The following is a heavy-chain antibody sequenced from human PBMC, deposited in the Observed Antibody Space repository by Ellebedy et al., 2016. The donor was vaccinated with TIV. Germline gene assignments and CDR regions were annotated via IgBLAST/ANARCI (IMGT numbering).Heavy chain of an antibody. CDR1: GGTFRSYA. V-gene: IGHV1-18*01. D-gene: IGHD1-1*01. J-gene: IGHJ5*02. CDR2: VSAYNGDT. Sequence: ASVKVSXKASGGTFRSYAISWVRQAPGQGLECMGCVSAYNGDTYYAQKFQGRVTMTTDTSTSTAYMELRSLRSEDTAVYYCARRKVEIIVGGYHYNFDPWGQGTLVTVSS. CDR3: ARRKVEIIVGGYHYNFDP.